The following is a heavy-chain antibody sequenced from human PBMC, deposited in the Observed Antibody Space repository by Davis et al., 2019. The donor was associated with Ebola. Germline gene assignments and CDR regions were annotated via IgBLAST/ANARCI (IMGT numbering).Heavy chain of an antibody. D-gene: IGHD5-18*01. CDR3: ARDTDDTAMLFEYFAY. Sequence: PGGSLRLSCAASGFTFTSYWMSWVRQAPGKGLEWVANIKEDGSEKYYVDSVKGRFTISRDNAKNSLYLQMNSLRAEDTAVYYCARDTDDTAMLFEYFAYWGQGTLVTVSS. CDR1: GFTFTSYW. J-gene: IGHJ4*02. CDR2: IKEDGSEK. V-gene: IGHV3-7*03.